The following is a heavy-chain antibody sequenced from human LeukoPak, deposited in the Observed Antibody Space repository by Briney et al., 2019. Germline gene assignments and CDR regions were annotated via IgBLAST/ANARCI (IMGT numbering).Heavy chain of an antibody. Sequence: GSLRLSCAASGFTFSRYEMNWVRQAPGKGLEWVSYISSSGSSIYYADSVKGRFTISRDNAKNLLFLQMNSLRAEDTAIYHCARSLFPFFDYWGRGSLVTVSS. D-gene: IGHD3-3*01. CDR2: ISSSGSSI. CDR1: GFTFSRYE. J-gene: IGHJ4*02. V-gene: IGHV3-48*03. CDR3: ARSLFPFFDY.